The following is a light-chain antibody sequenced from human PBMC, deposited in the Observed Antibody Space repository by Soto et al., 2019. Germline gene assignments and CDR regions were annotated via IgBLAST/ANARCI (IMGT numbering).Light chain of an antibody. V-gene: IGLV1-40*01. CDR3: QSYDSSLSGPGGIV. CDR2: GNS. CDR1: SSNIGAGYD. Sequence: QSVLTQPPSVSGAPGQRVTISCTGSSSNIGAGYDVHWYQQLPGTAPKLLIYGNSNRPSGVPDRFSGSKSGTSASLAITGLQAEDEADYYCQSYDSSLSGPGGIVLGGGTKLTVL. J-gene: IGLJ2*01.